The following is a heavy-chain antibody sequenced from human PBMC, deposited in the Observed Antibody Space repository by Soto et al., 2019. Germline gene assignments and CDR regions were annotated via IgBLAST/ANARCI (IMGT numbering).Heavy chain of an antibody. CDR1: GGTFSSYA. Sequence: QVQLVQSGAEVKKPGSSVKVSCKASGGTFSSYAISWVRQAPGQGLEWMGGIIPIFGTANYAQKFQGRVTITADKSTSKAYMELSSLRAEDTVLYYGAREPLPTSSTLRRPCFDYWGQGTLVTVSS. V-gene: IGHV1-69*06. D-gene: IGHD4-17*01. CDR2: IIPIFGTA. J-gene: IGHJ4*02. CDR3: AREPLPTSSTLRRPCFDY.